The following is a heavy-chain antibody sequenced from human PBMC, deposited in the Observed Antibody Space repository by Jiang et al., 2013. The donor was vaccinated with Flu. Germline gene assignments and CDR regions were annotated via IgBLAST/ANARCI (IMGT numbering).Heavy chain of an antibody. Sequence: VQLVESGGELVQPGGSLRLSCAASGFTFSSHWMHWVRQAPGKGLVWVSRINSDGGRTTYADSVKGRFTIFRDNAKNTLYLQMNSLRVEDTAVYYCSRVDRDWGIGADWGQGTLVTVSS. V-gene: IGHV3-74*01. CDR3: SRVDRDWGIGAD. J-gene: IGHJ4*02. CDR1: GFTFSSHW. D-gene: IGHD6-25*01. CDR2: INSDGGRT.